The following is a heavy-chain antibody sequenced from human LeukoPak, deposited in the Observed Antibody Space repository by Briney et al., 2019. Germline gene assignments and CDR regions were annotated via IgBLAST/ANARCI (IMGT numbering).Heavy chain of an antibody. V-gene: IGHV3-23*01. CDR3: AKDSFSHNGIYDALDI. CDR1: GFTFSTYA. Sequence: GGSLRLSCAASGFTFSTYAMTWVRQPPGKGLKWVSTISDSPVYYADSVKGRFTISRDDSKNTLFLQMSSLRVEDTAIYYCAKDSFSHNGIYDALDIWGQGTLVTVSS. J-gene: IGHJ3*02. CDR2: ISDSPV. D-gene: IGHD2-8*01.